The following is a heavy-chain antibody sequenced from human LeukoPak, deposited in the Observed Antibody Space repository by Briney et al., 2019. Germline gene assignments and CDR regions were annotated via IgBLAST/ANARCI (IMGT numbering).Heavy chain of an antibody. CDR2: IYYSGST. Sequence: PSETLSLTCTVPGGSISSYYWSWIRQPPRKGLEWMGYIYYSGSTNYNPSLKSRVTISVDTSKKQFSLKLSSVTAAGTAGYYFARGRDGYNWDFDYRGQGALVTVSS. J-gene: IGHJ4*02. V-gene: IGHV4-59*01. D-gene: IGHD5-24*01. CDR1: GGSISSYY. CDR3: ARGRDGYNWDFDY.